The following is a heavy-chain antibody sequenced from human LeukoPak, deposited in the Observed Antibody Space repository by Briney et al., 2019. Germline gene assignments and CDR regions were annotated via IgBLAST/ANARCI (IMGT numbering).Heavy chain of an antibody. CDR2: IYTSGST. D-gene: IGHD3-3*01. CDR3: SALEWLSERVDY. V-gene: IGHV4-61*02. CDR1: GGPISSGSYY. J-gene: IGHJ4*02. Sequence: PSETLSLTCTVSGGPISSGSYYWSWIRQPAGKGLEWIGRIYTSGSTNYNPSLKSRVTISVDTSKNQFSLKLSSVTAADTAVYYCSALEWLSERVDYWGQGTLVTVSS.